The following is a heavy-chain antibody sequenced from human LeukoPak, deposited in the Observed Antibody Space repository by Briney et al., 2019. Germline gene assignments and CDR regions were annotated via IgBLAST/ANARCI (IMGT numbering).Heavy chain of an antibody. CDR3: ARDYGGSWPFDY. V-gene: IGHV3-48*03. Sequence: PGGSLRLSCAASGFTFSNYEMHWFRQAPGKGLEGGSYISSSGSDIYYADSVKGRFTISRDNAKNSLYLHMNSLRAEDTAVYYCARDYGGSWPFDYWGQGTLVTVSS. CDR2: ISSSGSDI. CDR1: GFTFSNYE. D-gene: IGHD4-23*01. J-gene: IGHJ4*02.